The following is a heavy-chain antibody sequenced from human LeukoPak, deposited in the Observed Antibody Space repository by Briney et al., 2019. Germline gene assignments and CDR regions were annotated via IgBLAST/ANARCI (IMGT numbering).Heavy chain of an antibody. CDR2: ISSSGSSE. CDR1: GFTFSTYS. J-gene: IGHJ4*02. CDR3: ARGSGSGDWLIDY. V-gene: IGHV3-48*02. Sequence: GGSLRLSCAASGFTFSTYSMNWVRQAPGKGLERVSFISSSGSSEDCADSVKGRFTISRDNAKNSLYLQMNSLRDEDTAVYYCARGSGSGDWLIDYWGQGTLVTVSS. D-gene: IGHD3-9*01.